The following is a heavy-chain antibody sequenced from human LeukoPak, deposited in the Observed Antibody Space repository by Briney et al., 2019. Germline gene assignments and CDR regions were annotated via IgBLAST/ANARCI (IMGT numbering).Heavy chain of an antibody. CDR2: IYYSGST. J-gene: IGHJ4*02. CDR1: GGSISSSSYY. D-gene: IGHD6-6*01. V-gene: IGHV4-39*01. CDR3: ASAEGAPYSSSPGGFDY. Sequence: PSETLSLTCTVSGGSISSSSYYWGWIRQPPGKGLEWIGSIYYSGSTYYNPSLKSRVTISVDTSKNQFSLKLSSVTAADTAVYYCASAEGAPYSSSPGGFDYWGQGTLVTVSS.